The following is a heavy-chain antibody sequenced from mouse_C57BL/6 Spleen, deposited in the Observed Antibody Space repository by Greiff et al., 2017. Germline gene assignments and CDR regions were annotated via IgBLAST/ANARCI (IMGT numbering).Heavy chain of an antibody. D-gene: IGHD1-1*01. J-gene: IGHJ3*01. Sequence: EVQLQQSGPELVKPGASVKISCKASGYSFTGYYMNWVKQSPEKSLEWIGEINPSTGGTTYNQKFKAKATLTVDKSSSTAYMQLKSLTSEDSAVYYCARAWGSGWFAYWGQGTLVTVSA. V-gene: IGHV1-42*01. CDR2: INPSTGGT. CDR3: ARAWGSGWFAY. CDR1: GYSFTGYY.